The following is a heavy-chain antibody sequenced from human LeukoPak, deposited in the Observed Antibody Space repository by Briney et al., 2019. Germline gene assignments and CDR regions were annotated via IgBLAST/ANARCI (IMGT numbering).Heavy chain of an antibody. CDR1: GFTFSSYW. CDR3: ATDGSGYDPDY. D-gene: IGHD5-12*01. J-gene: IGHJ4*02. CDR2: IKQDGSEK. Sequence: GGSLRLSCAASGFTFSSYWMSWVRQAPGKGLEWVANIKQDGSEKYYVDSVKGRFTTSRDNAKNSLYLQMNSLRAEDTAVYYCATDGSGYDPDYWGQGTLVTVSS. V-gene: IGHV3-7*01.